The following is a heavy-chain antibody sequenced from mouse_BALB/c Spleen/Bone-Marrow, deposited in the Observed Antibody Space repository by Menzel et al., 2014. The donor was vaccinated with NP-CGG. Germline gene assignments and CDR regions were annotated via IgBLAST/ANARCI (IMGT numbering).Heavy chain of an antibody. D-gene: IGHD4-1*01. CDR3: ARSGLGPPFDY. CDR1: GFNIKDTY. J-gene: IGHJ2*01. V-gene: IGHV14-3*02. CDR2: IDPANGNT. Sequence: EVQLQQSGAELVKPGASVKLSCTASGFNIKDTYMHWVKQRPEQGLEWIGRIDPANGNTKYDPKFQGKATITADTSSNTAYLQLSSLTSENTAVYYCARSGLGPPFDYWGQGTTLTVSS.